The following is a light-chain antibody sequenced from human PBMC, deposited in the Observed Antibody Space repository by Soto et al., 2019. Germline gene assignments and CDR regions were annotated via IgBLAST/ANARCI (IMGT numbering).Light chain of an antibody. Sequence: EVVMTQSPATLSVSPGERATLSCRASQSVSSNLAWYQQKPGQAPRLLIYGASTRATGIPARFSGSGSGTEFTLIISSLQSEDFAVYHCQQYNNFWTFGQGTKAEIK. J-gene: IGKJ1*01. CDR3: QQYNNFWT. CDR2: GAS. CDR1: QSVSSN. V-gene: IGKV3-15*01.